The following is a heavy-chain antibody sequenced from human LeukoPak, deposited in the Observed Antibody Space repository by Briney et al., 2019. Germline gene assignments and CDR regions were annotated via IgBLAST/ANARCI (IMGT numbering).Heavy chain of an antibody. J-gene: IGHJ4*02. CDR2: ISSSSSYI. CDR3: ARVTHYDSGGYYSDY. CDR1: GFTFSSYS. Sequence: GGSLRLSCAASGFTFSSYSMNWVRQAPGKGLEWVSSISSSSSYIYYADSVKGRFTISRDNAKNSLYLQMNSLRAEDTAVYYCARVTHYDSGGYYSDYWGQGTLVTVSS. D-gene: IGHD3-22*01. V-gene: IGHV3-21*01.